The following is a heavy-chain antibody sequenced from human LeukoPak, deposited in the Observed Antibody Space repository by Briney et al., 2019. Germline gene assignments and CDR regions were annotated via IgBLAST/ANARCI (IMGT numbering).Heavy chain of an antibody. V-gene: IGHV3-72*01. J-gene: IGHJ4*02. CDR3: TSGTLNLFQY. Sequence: GGSLRLSCAASGFTFSDHYMDWVRHAPGKGLEMVGRVRNKANGYTTEYAASVTVRFTISRDNSKNSLYLQMNSLEPADTAVYYCTSGTLNLFQYWGQGTLVPVSS. CDR2: VRNKANGYTT. CDR1: GFTFSDHY. D-gene: IGHD1-14*01.